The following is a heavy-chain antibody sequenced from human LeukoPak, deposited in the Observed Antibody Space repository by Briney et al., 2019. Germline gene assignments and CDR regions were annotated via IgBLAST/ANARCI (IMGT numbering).Heavy chain of an antibody. Sequence: PSETLSLTCAVYGGSFSGYYWSWIRQPPGKGLEWIGEINHSGSTNYNPSLKSRVTISVDTSKNQFSLKLSSVTAADTAMYYCASRLIEYYDSSGYYPWGQGTLVTVSS. D-gene: IGHD3-22*01. CDR1: GGSFSGYY. J-gene: IGHJ5*02. CDR3: ASRLIEYYDSSGYYP. V-gene: IGHV4-34*01. CDR2: INHSGST.